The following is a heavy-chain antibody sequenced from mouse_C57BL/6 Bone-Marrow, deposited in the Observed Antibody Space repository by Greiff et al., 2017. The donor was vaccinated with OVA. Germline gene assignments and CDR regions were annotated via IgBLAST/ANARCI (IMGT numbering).Heavy chain of an antibody. CDR1: GYTFTSYS. Sequence: VQLVQSGADLARPGASVKMSCKASGYTFTSYSMHWVKQRPGQGLEWIGYINPSSGYTKYNQKFKDKATLTADKSSSTAYMHLSSLTSEDSAVYYCAREDGNWFAYWGQGTLGTVSA. V-gene: IGHV1-4*01. CDR3: AREDGNWFAY. D-gene: IGHD2-1*01. J-gene: IGHJ3*01. CDR2: INPSSGYT.